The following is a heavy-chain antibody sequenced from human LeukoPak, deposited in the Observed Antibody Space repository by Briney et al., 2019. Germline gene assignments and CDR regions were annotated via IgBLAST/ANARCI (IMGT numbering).Heavy chain of an antibody. Sequence: PGGSLRLSCAASGFTFSSYAMSWVRQAPGKGLEWVSAISGSGGSTYYADSVKGRFTISRDNSKNTLYLQMNSLRAEDTAVYYCAIDAYSSSSVHNAIDYWGQGTLVTVSS. D-gene: IGHD6-6*01. V-gene: IGHV3-23*01. CDR1: GFTFSSYA. J-gene: IGHJ4*02. CDR2: ISGSGGST. CDR3: AIDAYSSSSVHNAIDY.